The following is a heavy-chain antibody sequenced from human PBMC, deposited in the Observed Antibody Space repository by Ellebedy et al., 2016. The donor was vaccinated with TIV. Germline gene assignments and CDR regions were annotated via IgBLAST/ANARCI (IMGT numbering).Heavy chain of an antibody. V-gene: IGHV3-23*03. Sequence: GGSLRLXXAASGFTFSSYAMSWVRQAPGKGLEWVSLIYADGTLIYADGTTYYADSVQGRFTISRDTSKNTLYLQMNGLRADDTAVYFCARGVPYGLDVWGQGTTVTVSS. CDR1: GFTFSSYA. D-gene: IGHD3-10*02. CDR2: IYADGTLIYADGTT. J-gene: IGHJ6*02. CDR3: ARGVPYGLDV.